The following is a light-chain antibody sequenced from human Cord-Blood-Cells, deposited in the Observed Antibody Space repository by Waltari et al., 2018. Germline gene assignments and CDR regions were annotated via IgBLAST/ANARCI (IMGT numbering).Light chain of an antibody. V-gene: IGKV3-11*01. Sequence: EIVLTQSPATLSFSPGERATLSCRASQSVSSYFAWYQQKPGQAPRLLIYDASNRATGIPARFSGSGSGTDFTLTISSLEPEDFAVYYCQQRSNWPLFGQGTRLEIK. CDR1: QSVSSY. CDR3: QQRSNWPL. J-gene: IGKJ5*01. CDR2: DAS.